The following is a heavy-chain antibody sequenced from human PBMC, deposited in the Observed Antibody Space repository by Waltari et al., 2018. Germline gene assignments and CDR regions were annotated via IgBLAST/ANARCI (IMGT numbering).Heavy chain of an antibody. CDR2: ISYDGSNK. D-gene: IGHD5-12*01. V-gene: IGHV3-30-3*01. CDR1: GFTFSSYA. Sequence: QVQLVESGGGVVQPGRSLRLSCAASGFTFSSYAMHWVRQAPGKGLEWVAVISYDGSNKYYADSVKGRFTISRDNSKNTLYLQMNSLRAEDTAVYYCARVGGGYNAGAFDYWGQGTLVTVSS. J-gene: IGHJ4*02. CDR3: ARVGGGYNAGAFDY.